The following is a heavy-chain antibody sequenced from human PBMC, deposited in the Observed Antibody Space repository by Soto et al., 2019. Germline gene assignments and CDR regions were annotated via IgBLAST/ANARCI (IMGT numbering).Heavy chain of an antibody. CDR2: LSGGATDK. CDR3: VREDWHRFDS. Sequence: EVQLVESGGGLVQPGGSLSLSCAASGFMFSAYWMSWVRQHPGKGLEWVATLSGGATDKFYVDSVKGRFTISRDDSKNSLYLHMNSLRDEDTAIYYCVREDWHRFDSWGQGTLVTVSS. V-gene: IGHV3-7*01. CDR1: GFMFSAYW. D-gene: IGHD2-21*01. J-gene: IGHJ4*02.